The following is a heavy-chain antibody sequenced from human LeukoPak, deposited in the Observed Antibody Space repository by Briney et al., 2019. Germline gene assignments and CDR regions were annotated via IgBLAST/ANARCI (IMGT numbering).Heavy chain of an antibody. Sequence: GRSLRLACAASGFTFSSYGMHWVRQAPGKGLEWVAVISYDGTNKFYADSVKGRFTISRDTSKNTLYLQMNSLRAEDTAVYYCARDLGYSAYATVRGYAVDIWGQGTMVTVSS. CDR2: ISYDGTNK. CDR1: GFTFSSYG. J-gene: IGHJ3*02. D-gene: IGHD5-12*01. V-gene: IGHV3-30*03. CDR3: ARDLGYSAYATVRGYAVDI.